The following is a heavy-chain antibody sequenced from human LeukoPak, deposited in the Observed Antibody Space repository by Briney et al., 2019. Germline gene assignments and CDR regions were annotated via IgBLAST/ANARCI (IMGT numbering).Heavy chain of an antibody. V-gene: IGHV3-23*01. CDR2: VNGRGATT. Sequence: LAGGSLRLSCAASGFASGFTFGDYAVSWVRQAPGKGPEWVASVNGRGATTYYADSVRGRFTISRDNSKNTLYLQMISLGADDTAVYFCAKAPATGEGYYFYYMDVWGKGTTVTVSS. CDR3: AKAPATGEGYYFYYMDV. J-gene: IGHJ6*03. CDR1: GFTFGDYA. D-gene: IGHD7-27*01.